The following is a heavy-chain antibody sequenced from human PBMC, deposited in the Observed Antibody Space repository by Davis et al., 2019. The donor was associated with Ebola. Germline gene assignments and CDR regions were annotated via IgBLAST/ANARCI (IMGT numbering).Heavy chain of an antibody. D-gene: IGHD3-3*01. CDR3: ARDVPYDDFWSGFFDY. J-gene: IGHJ4*02. CDR1: GFTFSSYE. CDR2: ISSSGSTI. V-gene: IGHV3-48*03. Sequence: GESLKISCAASGFTFSSYEMYWVSQAPGKGLEWVSYISSSGSTIYYADSVKGRFTISRDNAKNSLYLQMNSLRAEDTAVYYCARDVPYDDFWSGFFDYWGQGTLVTVSS.